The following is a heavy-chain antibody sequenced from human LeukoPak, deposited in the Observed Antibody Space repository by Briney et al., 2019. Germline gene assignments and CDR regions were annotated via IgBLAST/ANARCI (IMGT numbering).Heavy chain of an antibody. V-gene: IGHV1-18*01. CDR1: GYTFTSYG. Sequence: GESLKISCKASGYTFTSYGISWVRQAPGQGLEWMGWISAYNGNTNYAQKLQGRVTKTTDTSTSTAYMELRSLRSDDTAVYYCAGTGKPKDNYYDSSGYFGYWGQGTLVTVSS. J-gene: IGHJ4*02. D-gene: IGHD3-22*01. CDR3: AGTGKPKDNYYDSSGYFGY. CDR2: ISAYNGNT.